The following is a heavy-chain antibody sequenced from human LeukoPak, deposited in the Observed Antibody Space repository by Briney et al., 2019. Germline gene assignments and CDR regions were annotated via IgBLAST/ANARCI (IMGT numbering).Heavy chain of an antibody. D-gene: IGHD3-16*01. Sequence: PSETLSLTCPVSGGSISSYYWGWIRQPPGKGLEWIGYIYYSGITNYHPSLKSQVTIPVDTSKNPFSLKLSSVTAADTAVYYCARDGGGVTRFDYWGRGTLVTVSS. CDR3: ARDGGGVTRFDY. J-gene: IGHJ4*02. CDR2: IYYSGIT. CDR1: GGSISSYY. V-gene: IGHV4-59*01.